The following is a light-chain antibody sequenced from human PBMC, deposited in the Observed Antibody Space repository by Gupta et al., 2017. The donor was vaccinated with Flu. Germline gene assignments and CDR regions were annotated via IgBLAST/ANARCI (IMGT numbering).Light chain of an antibody. Sequence: NFILTQPLSASGSPGKTVTISCTRSSGTIDLNYVHWYQQRPGTSPTLVIYEDNERPSGVPARFSGSIDRSSNSASLTIAGLKTEDEADYYCQSYEVFGGGTKLTVL. CDR3: QSYEV. CDR2: EDN. CDR1: SGTIDLNY. J-gene: IGLJ2*01. V-gene: IGLV6-57*01.